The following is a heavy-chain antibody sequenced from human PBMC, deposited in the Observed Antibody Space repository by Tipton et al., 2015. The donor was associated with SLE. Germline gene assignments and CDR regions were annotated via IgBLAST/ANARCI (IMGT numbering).Heavy chain of an antibody. CDR3: ARDTGILYDGMDV. CDR1: GASISSYY. J-gene: IGHJ6*02. V-gene: IGHV4-59*01. CDR2: IFHSGTT. D-gene: IGHD2-8*02. Sequence: LRLSCTVSGASISSYYWSWIRQPPGKGLEWIGHIFHSGTTDYNPSLMSRVTISVDKSRRLFSLNLSSLTAADTAVYFCARDTGILYDGMDVWGQGTTVIISS.